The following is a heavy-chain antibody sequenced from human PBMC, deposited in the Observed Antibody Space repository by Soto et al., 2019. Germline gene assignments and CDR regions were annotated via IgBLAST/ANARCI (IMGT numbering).Heavy chain of an antibody. J-gene: IGHJ3*02. Sequence: QVQLVQSGAEVKKPGASVKVSCKASGYTFTSYYMYWVRQPPGQGLEWMGIINPRGGSTSYAQKFQGRVTMTRDTSTSTVYMELSSLRSEDTAVYYCAIYPHLVVGTAIPSLDAFGIWGLGAMVTVSS. V-gene: IGHV1-46*01. CDR1: GYTFTSYY. CDR2: INPRGGST. D-gene: IGHD2-21*02. CDR3: AIYPHLVVGTAIPSLDAFGI.